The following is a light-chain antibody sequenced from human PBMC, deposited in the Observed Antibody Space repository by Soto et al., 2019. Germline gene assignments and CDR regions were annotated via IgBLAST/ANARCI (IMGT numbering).Light chain of an antibody. J-gene: IGKJ5*01. Sequence: DIQMTQSPSSLSASVGDRVTITCRASESIARHLNWYQQKPGKAPKLLIYAASSLQNAVPSRFRGGGSGTDFTLTISNLQPDDFATDDYQQTYNTLSFTFAQGTRLEIK. CDR3: QQTYNTLSFT. V-gene: IGKV1-39*01. CDR2: AAS. CDR1: ESIARH.